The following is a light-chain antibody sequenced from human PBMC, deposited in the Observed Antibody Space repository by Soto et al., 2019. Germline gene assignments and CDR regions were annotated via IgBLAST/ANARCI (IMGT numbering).Light chain of an antibody. CDR3: QQRSNWPIT. Sequence: EIVLTQSPGTLALSPGERATLSCRASQSVSNNYLAWYQQKPGQAPRLLIYGASNRATGVPARFSGSGSGTDFTLTISSLESEDFAVYYCQQRSNWPITFGQGTRLEIK. CDR1: QSVSNNY. CDR2: GAS. V-gene: IGKV3D-20*02. J-gene: IGKJ5*01.